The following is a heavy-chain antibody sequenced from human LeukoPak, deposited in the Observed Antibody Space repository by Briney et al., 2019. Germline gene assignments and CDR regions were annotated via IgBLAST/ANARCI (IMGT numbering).Heavy chain of an antibody. V-gene: IGHV3-48*03. CDR3: ARTRYDFWSGYGVDIDY. D-gene: IGHD3-3*01. CDR1: GFTFSSYE. CDR2: ISSSGSTI. Sequence: GGSLRLSCAASGFTFSSYEMNWVRQAPGKGLEWVSYISSSGSTIYYADSVKGRFTISRDNAKNSLYLQMNSLRAEDTAVYYCARTRYDFWSGYGVDIDYWGQGTLVTVSP. J-gene: IGHJ4*02.